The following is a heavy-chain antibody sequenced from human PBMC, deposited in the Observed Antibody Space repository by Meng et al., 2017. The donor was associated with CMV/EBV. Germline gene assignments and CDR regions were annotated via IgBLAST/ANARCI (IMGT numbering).Heavy chain of an antibody. CDR3: AKHHGYCSSTSCRSFDY. CDR1: GFTVSSNY. Sequence: GESLKISCAASGFTVSSNYMSWVRQAPGKGLEWVSVIYSGGSTYYADSVKGRFTISRDNSKNTLYLQMNSLRAEDTAVYYCAKHHGYCSSTSCRSFDYWGQGTLVTVSS. CDR2: IYSGGST. J-gene: IGHJ4*02. V-gene: IGHV3-66*02. D-gene: IGHD2-2*01.